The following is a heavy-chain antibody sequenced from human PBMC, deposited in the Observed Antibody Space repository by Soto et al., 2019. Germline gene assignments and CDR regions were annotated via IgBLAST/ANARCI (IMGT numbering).Heavy chain of an antibody. Sequence: QVQLVQSGAEVKKPGASVKVSCKASGYTFTSYYIHWVRQAPGQGLEWMGIINPLSGSTAYAQKFQGRVTLTGDTSTNTVSMELSSLRSEDTAVYYCARGTWDSSGWYTFPFDYWGQGTVVTVSS. CDR1: GYTFTSYY. CDR2: INPLSGST. V-gene: IGHV1-46*01. J-gene: IGHJ4*02. D-gene: IGHD6-19*01. CDR3: ARGTWDSSGWYTFPFDY.